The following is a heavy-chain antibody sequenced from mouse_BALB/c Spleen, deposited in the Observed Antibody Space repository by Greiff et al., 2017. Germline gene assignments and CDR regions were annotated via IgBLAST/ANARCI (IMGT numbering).Heavy chain of an antibody. CDR3: AYGNYARYAMDY. Sequence: QVQLQQSGAELMKPGASVKISCKATGYTFSSYWIEWVKQRPGHGLEWIGEILPGSGSTNYNEKFKGKATFTADTSSNTAYMQLSSLTSEDSAVYYCAYGNYARYAMDYWGQGTSVTVSS. CDR1: GYTFSSYW. CDR2: ILPGSGST. D-gene: IGHD2-10*02. J-gene: IGHJ4*01. V-gene: IGHV1-9*01.